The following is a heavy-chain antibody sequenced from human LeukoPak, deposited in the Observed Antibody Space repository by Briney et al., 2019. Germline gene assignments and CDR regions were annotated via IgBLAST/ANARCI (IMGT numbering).Heavy chain of an antibody. D-gene: IGHD6-6*01. J-gene: IGHJ4*02. CDR1: GFTFSSYS. Sequence: GGSLRLSCAASGFTFSSYSMNWVRQAPGKGLEWVSSISSSSSYIYYADSVKGRFTISRDNAKNSLYLQMNSLRAEDTAVYYCARDPSDPRFGQLVSWYFDYWGQGTLVTVSS. CDR3: ARDPSDPRFGQLVSWYFDY. V-gene: IGHV3-21*01. CDR2: ISSSSSYI.